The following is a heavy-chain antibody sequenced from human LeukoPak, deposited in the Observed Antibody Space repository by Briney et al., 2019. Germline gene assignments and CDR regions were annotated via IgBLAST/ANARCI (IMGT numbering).Heavy chain of an antibody. CDR3: AREGSRWIPVGATRNDAFDI. Sequence: SETLSLTCAVYGGSFSGYYWSWIRQPPGKGLEWIGEINHSGSTNYNPSLKSRVTISVDTSKNQFSLKLSSVTAADTAVYYCAREGSRWIPVGATRNDAFDIWGQGTMVTVSS. D-gene: IGHD1-26*01. J-gene: IGHJ3*02. CDR1: GGSFSGYY. V-gene: IGHV4-34*01. CDR2: INHSGST.